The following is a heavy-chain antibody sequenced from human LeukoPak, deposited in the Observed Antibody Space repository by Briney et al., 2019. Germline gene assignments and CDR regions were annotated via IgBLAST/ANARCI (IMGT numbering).Heavy chain of an antibody. J-gene: IGHJ6*02. Sequence: SETLSLTCTVSGGSISSYYWSWIRQPPGKGLEWLGYIFYSGSTKFNPSLKSRVTISLDTPNNQFSLKLSSVTAADTAVYYCARRSSSGNYYGMDVWGQGTTVTVSS. D-gene: IGHD6-6*01. CDR2: IFYSGST. CDR1: GGSISSYY. CDR3: ARRSSSGNYYGMDV. V-gene: IGHV4-59*08.